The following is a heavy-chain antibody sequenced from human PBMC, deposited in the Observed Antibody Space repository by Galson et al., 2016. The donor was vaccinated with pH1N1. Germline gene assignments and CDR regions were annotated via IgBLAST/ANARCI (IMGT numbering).Heavy chain of an antibody. Sequence: SLRLSCAASGFTFDDYAMHWVRQAPGKGLEWVSGISWNSGSIGYADSVKGRFTISIDNAKNPRDLQMNSLRAEDRALYYCAKDHGGSYYVPDAFDFWGQGTMVTVSS. D-gene: IGHD1-26*01. J-gene: IGHJ3*01. CDR2: ISWNSGSI. CDR3: AKDHGGSYYVPDAFDF. CDR1: GFTFDDYA. V-gene: IGHV3-9*01.